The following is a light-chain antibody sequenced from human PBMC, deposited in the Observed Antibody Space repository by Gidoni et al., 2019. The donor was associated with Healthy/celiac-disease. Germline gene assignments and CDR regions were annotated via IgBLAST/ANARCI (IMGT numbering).Light chain of an antibody. CDR3: QQSYSTPVT. Sequence: DIQMTQSPSSLSAPVGDRVTITCRASQSISSYLNWYQQKPGKAPKLLIYAASSLQSGVPSRFSGSGSGTDFTLTISSLQPEDFATYYCQQSYSTPVTFDQXTKVEIK. V-gene: IGKV1-39*01. CDR1: QSISSY. CDR2: AAS. J-gene: IGKJ1*01.